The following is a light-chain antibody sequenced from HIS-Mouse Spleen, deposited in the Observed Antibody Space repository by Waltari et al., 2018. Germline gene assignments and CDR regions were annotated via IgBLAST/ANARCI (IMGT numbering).Light chain of an antibody. CDR2: QDS. V-gene: IGLV3-1*01. Sequence: SYELTQPPSVSVSPGQTASIPCSGDKLGDKYACWYQQKPGQSPVLVIYQDSKRPSGVPERFSDCNSGNTATLTIGGTQAMDEADYYCQAWDSSTDVVFGGGTKLTVL. CDR3: QAWDSSTDVV. J-gene: IGLJ2*01. CDR1: KLGDKY.